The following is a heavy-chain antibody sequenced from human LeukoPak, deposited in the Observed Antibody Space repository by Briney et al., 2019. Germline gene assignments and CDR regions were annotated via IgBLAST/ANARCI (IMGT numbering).Heavy chain of an antibody. CDR1: GGSISSYY. CDR2: IYYSGST. D-gene: IGHD3-10*01. Sequence: SETLSLTCTVSGGSISSYYWSWIRQPPGKGLEWIGYIYYSGSTNYNPSLKSRVTISVDTSKNQFSLKLSSVTAADTAVYYCARILRAMVRGATRMWFDPWGQEPWSPSPQ. V-gene: IGHV4-59*01. J-gene: IGHJ5*02. CDR3: ARILRAMVRGATRMWFDP.